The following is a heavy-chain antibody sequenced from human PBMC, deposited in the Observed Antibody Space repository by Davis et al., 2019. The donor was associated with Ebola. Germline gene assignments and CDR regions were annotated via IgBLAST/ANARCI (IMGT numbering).Heavy chain of an antibody. Sequence: PGGSLRLSCAVSGFTFSSYAMSWVRQAPGKGLEWVSAISGSGGSTYYADSVKGRFTISRDNSKNTLYLQMNSLRAEDTAVYYYANQRFLEWLYDYWGQGTLVTVSS. CDR2: ISGSGGST. V-gene: IGHV3-23*01. CDR3: ANQRFLEWLYDY. D-gene: IGHD3-3*01. J-gene: IGHJ4*02. CDR1: GFTFSSYA.